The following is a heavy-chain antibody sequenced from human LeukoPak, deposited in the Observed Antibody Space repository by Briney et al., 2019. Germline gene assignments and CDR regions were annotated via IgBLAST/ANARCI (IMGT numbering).Heavy chain of an antibody. J-gene: IGHJ4*02. Sequence: GGSLRLSCAASGFTFSSYAMRWVRPAPGKGLEWVSAISGSGGSTYYADSVKGGFSISRDNSKNTLYLQMNSLRAEDTAVYYCAKSRGSSWFANFDYWGQGTLVTVSS. D-gene: IGHD6-13*01. CDR2: ISGSGGST. V-gene: IGHV3-23*01. CDR1: GFTFSSYA. CDR3: AKSRGSSWFANFDY.